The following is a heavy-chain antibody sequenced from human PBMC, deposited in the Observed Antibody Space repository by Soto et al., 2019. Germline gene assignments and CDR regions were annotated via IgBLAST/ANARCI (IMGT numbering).Heavy chain of an antibody. CDR3: ARVGSSSWYPNFDY. CDR2: IYYSGST. Sequence: SETLSLTCTVSGGSISSGGYYWSWIRQHPGKGLEWIGYIYYSGSTYYNPSLKSRVTISVDTSKNQFSLKLSSVTAADTAVYYCARVGSSSWYPNFDYWGQGTLVTVSS. J-gene: IGHJ4*02. V-gene: IGHV4-31*03. CDR1: GGSISSGGYY. D-gene: IGHD6-13*01.